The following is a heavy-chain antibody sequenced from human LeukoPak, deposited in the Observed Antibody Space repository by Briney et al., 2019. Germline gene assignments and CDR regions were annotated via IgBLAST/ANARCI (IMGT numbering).Heavy chain of an antibody. Sequence: GGSLRLSCAASGFTFSSYAMNWVRQAPGKGLEWVSGISGRASSIYYADSVKGRFTLSRDNAKNTLYLQMNSLRAEDTAVYYCARGLLWFGELFKGGYYFDYWGQGTLVTVSS. D-gene: IGHD3-10*01. CDR2: ISGRASSI. J-gene: IGHJ4*02. CDR3: ARGLLWFGELFKGGYYFDY. CDR1: GFTFSSYA. V-gene: IGHV3-23*01.